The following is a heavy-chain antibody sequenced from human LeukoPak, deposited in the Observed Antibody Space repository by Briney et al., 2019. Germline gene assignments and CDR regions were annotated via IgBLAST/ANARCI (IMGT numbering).Heavy chain of an antibody. V-gene: IGHV7-4-1*02. CDR1: GYTFRRFA. Sequence: GASVKVSCKASGYTFRRFAMNWIRQVPGQRLEWMGWIDTNTGVPRYVQAFTGRFVFSVDTSINTAYLEISRLKDEDTAVYHCAKDMPPRGYGDYGIIYDNWGQGSLVIVSS. CDR3: AKDMPPRGYGDYGIIYDN. J-gene: IGHJ4*02. D-gene: IGHD4-17*01. CDR2: IDTNTGVP.